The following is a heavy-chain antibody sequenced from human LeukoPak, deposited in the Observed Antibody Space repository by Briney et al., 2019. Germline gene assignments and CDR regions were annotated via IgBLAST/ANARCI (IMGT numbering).Heavy chain of an antibody. CDR3: ANTVTDFDY. CDR1: GFTFTSYS. CDR2: ISGSGLRP. J-gene: IGHJ4*02. D-gene: IGHD3-3*01. V-gene: IGHV3-23*01. Sequence: PGGSLRLSCAASGFTFTSYSMTWVRQAPGKGLEWVSSISGSGLRPYYADSVKGRFTISRDNSKNTLYLQMNSLRAEDTAVYYCANTVTDFDYWGQGTLVTVSS.